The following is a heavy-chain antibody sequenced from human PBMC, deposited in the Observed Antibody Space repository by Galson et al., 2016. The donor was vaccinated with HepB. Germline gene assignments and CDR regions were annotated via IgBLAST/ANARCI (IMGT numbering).Heavy chain of an antibody. J-gene: IGHJ5*02. CDR2: ILNSGAST. CDR1: GFAFSSYA. D-gene: IGHD3-10*01. V-gene: IGHV3-23*01. CDR3: AKCLWGRGVYPFDP. Sequence: SLRLSCAASGFAFSSYAMNWVRQAPGKGLEWVSAILNSGASTSYADSVNGRFTISRDNSKNTVYLQMNNLRAEDTAVDYCAKCLWGRGVYPFDPWGQGTLVTVSS.